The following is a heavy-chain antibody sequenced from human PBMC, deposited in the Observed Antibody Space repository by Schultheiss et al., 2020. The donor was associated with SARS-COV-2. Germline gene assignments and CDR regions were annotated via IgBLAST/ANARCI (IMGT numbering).Heavy chain of an antibody. CDR3: ARDASLLVYYYYGMDV. CDR2: ISSSSSYI. V-gene: IGHV3-21*01. D-gene: IGHD3-3*01. CDR1: GFTFSSYA. J-gene: IGHJ6*02. Sequence: GGSLRLSCAASGFTFSSYAMSWVRQAPGKGLEWVSSISSSSSYIYYADSVKGRFTISRDNAKNSLYLQMNSLRAEDTAVYYCARDASLLVYYYYGMDVWGQGTTVTVSS.